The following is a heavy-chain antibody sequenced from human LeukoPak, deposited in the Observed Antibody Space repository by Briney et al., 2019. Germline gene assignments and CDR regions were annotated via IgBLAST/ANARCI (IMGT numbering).Heavy chain of an antibody. Sequence: ASVKVSCKASGYTFTSYYMHWVRQAPGQGLEWMGIINPSGGSTSYAQKFQGRVTMTRDTSTSTVYMELRSLRSDDTAVYYCAREGYCSGGTCYSTMNRFDPWGQGTLVTVSS. CDR1: GYTFTSYY. J-gene: IGHJ5*02. CDR3: AREGYCSGGTCYSTMNRFDP. CDR2: INPSGGST. V-gene: IGHV1-46*01. D-gene: IGHD2-15*01.